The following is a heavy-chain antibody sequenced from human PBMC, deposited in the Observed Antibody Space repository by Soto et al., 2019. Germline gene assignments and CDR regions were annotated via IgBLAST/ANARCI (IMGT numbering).Heavy chain of an antibody. CDR2: MSGKSNST. V-gene: IGHV3-23*01. Sequence: GGSLRLSCAASGFTFSTYAMTWVRQAPGKGLEWVSSMSGKSNSTYYADSVKGRFTISRDNSKNTLYLQMNSLRAEDTAVYYCAMGSDGYSWGQGTLVTVSS. CDR3: AMGSDGYS. J-gene: IGHJ4*02. D-gene: IGHD6-19*01. CDR1: GFTFSTYA.